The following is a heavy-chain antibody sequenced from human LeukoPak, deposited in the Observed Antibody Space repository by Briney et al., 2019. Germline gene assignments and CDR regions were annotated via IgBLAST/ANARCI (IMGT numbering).Heavy chain of an antibody. V-gene: IGHV3-23*01. J-gene: IGHJ4*02. CDR1: GFTFSTHA. CDR2: ISYGGDIT. D-gene: IGHD4-23*01. Sequence: GGSLRLSCAASGFTFSTHAMSWVRQAPGKGLEWVAAISYGGDITFYAPSVQGRFTISRDNSKDTLYVQMDSLRAEDTAIYYRAKELRSGGVVTNFDYWGQGTLVIVSP. CDR3: AKELRSGGVVTNFDY.